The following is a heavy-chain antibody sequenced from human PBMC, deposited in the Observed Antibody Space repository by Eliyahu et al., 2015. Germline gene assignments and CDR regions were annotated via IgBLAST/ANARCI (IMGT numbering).Heavy chain of an antibody. CDR1: GFXFSSXA. CDR3: ARDHSIHYCSGGSCYNDYGDYYDY. J-gene: IGHJ4*02. V-gene: IGHV3-30-3*01. D-gene: IGHD2-15*01. CDR2: XSNDGSNK. Sequence: QVQLVESGGGVVQPGRSLXLSCAASGFXFSSXAMXXVRXAPGKGLEWVAVXSNDGSNKYYADSVKGRFTISRDNSKNTLYLQMNSLRAEDTAVYYCARDHSIHYCSGGSCYNDYGDYYDYWGQGTLVTVSS.